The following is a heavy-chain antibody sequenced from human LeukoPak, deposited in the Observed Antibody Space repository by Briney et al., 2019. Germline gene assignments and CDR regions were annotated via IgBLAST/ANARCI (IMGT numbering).Heavy chain of an antibody. CDR2: ISGSGGST. CDR3: AKAGNYGDYYFDY. Sequence: PGGSLRLSCEASGFTFSSYAMSWVRQAPGKGLEWVAAISGSGGSTYYADSVKGRFTISRDNSKNTLYLQMNSLRAEDTAVYYCAKAGNYGDYYFDYWGQGTLVTVSS. J-gene: IGHJ4*02. V-gene: IGHV3-23*01. D-gene: IGHD4-17*01. CDR1: GFTFSSYA.